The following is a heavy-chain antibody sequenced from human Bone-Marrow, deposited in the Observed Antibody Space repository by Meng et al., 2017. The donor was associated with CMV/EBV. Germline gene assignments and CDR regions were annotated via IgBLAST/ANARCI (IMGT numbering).Heavy chain of an antibody. V-gene: IGHV3-30*02. D-gene: IGHD3-3*01. CDR2: IRYDGSNK. J-gene: IGHJ4*02. CDR1: GFTFSSYG. Sequence: GESLKISCAASGFTFSSYGMHWVRQAPGKGLEWVAFIRYDGSNKYYADSVKGRFTISRDNSKNTLYLQMNNLRAKDTATYYCAKYFDLWSGYGSYFDSWGRGTLVTVSS. CDR3: AKYFDLWSGYGSYFDS.